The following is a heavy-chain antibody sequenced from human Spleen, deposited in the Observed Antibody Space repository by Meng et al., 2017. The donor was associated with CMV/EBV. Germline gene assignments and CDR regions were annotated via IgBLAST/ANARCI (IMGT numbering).Heavy chain of an antibody. CDR3: AREGFSTWPNDYSYYAMDV. CDR1: GFTLKKYF. V-gene: IGHV3-30-3*01. CDR2: ISNDGSKK. J-gene: IGHJ6*02. Sequence: GESLKISCAATGFTLKKYFMHWVRRAPGKGLEWVAVISNDGSKKSDADSVKGRFSISRDNSKNTLYLQMNSLRVEDSAVYYCAREGFSTWPNDYSYYAMDVWGQGTTVTVSS. D-gene: IGHD6-13*01.